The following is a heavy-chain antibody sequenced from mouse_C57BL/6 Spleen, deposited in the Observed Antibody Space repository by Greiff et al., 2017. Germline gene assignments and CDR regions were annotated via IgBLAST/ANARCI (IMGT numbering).Heavy chain of an antibody. J-gene: IGHJ3*01. CDR2: INPYNGGT. CDR3: ARDYGNSAWFAY. V-gene: IGHV1-19*01. Sequence: VQLQQSGPVLVKPGASVKMSCKASGYTFTDYYMNWVKQCHGKSLEWIGVINPYNGGTSYNQKFKGKATLTVDKSSSTAYMELNSLTSEDSAVYYCARDYGNSAWFAYWGQGTLVTVSA. CDR1: GYTFTDYY. D-gene: IGHD2-1*01.